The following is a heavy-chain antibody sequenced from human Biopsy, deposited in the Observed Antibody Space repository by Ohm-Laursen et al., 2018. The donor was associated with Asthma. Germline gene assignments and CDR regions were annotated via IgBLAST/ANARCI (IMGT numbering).Heavy chain of an antibody. CDR3: ARDYYDFWNRSVYTYFGMDV. CDR1: GYSISNGGYY. CDR2: IYHRGNT. Sequence: TLSLTCSVSGYSISNGGYYWTWVRQRPGKGLEWIGNIYHRGNTKYNPSLKSRLSFPVDTSKNQFSLKLSSVTAADTAIYFCARDYYDFWNRSVYTYFGMDVWGRGTTVVVSS. J-gene: IGHJ6*02. V-gene: IGHV4-31*03. D-gene: IGHD3-3*01.